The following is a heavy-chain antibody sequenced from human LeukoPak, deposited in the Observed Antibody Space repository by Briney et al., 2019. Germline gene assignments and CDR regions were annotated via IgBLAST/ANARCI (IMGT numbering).Heavy chain of an antibody. D-gene: IGHD3-3*01. J-gene: IGHJ4*02. CDR2: IYYSGST. CDR3: ARVADFWSGYYYDY. V-gene: IGHV4-59*01. Sequence: PSETLSLTCTVSGGSISSYYWSWIRQPPGKGLEWIGYIYYSGSTNYNPSLKSRVTISVDTSKNQFSLKLSSVTAADTAVYYCARVADFWSGYYYDYWGQGTLVTVSS. CDR1: GGSISSYY.